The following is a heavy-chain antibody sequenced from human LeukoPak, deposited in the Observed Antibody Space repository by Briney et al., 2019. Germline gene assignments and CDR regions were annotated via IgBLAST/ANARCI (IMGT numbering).Heavy chain of an antibody. D-gene: IGHD6-13*01. J-gene: IGHJ4*02. CDR3: ASGIAAAGPFDY. CDR2: IYYSGST. V-gene: IGHV4-59*01. Sequence: SKTLSLTCTVSGGSISSYYWSWIRQPPGKGLEWIGYIYYSGSTNYNPSLKSRVTISVDTSKNQFSLKLSSVTAADTAVYYCASGIAAAGPFDYWGQGTLVTVSP. CDR1: GGSISSYY.